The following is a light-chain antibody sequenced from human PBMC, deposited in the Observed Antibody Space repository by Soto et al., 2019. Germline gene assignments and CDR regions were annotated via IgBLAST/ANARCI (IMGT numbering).Light chain of an antibody. V-gene: IGLV2-14*01. CDR1: SRHIGDHNY. J-gene: IGLJ1*01. Sequence: QPLLTQPASLSSSLDHSLSISWPGTSRHIGDHNYVSWYQQHPRKAPKLLLYEVTTRPSGVSNRFSGSKSGNTASLTISGLHPEDEADYYCSLFTRRILYVFGAGAKVTVL. CDR2: EVT. CDR3: SLFTRRILYV.